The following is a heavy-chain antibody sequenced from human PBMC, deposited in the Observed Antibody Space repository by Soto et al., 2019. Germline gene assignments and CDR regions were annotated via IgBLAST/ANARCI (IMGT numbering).Heavy chain of an antibody. CDR3: AIDSKYWSCGSCSSPVWFAP. D-gene: IGHD2-15*01. J-gene: IGHJ5*02. CDR1: GYTFTGYY. CDR2: INPNSGGT. Sequence: QVQLVQSGAEVKKPGASVKVSCKASGYTFTGYYMHWVRQAPGQGLEWMGWINPNSGGTNSAQKFQGWVTMTRDTSISTACMALSRLRSDDTAVYYFAIDSKYWSCGSCSSPVWFAPWGQGTLVAVSS. V-gene: IGHV1-2*04.